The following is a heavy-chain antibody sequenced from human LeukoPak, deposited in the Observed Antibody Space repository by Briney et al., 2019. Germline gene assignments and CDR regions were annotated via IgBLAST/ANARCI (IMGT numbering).Heavy chain of an antibody. CDR2: IRSKAHSYAT. J-gene: IGHJ3*02. D-gene: IGHD3-22*01. CDR1: GFTFSGSA. Sequence: GGSLRLSCAASGFTFSGSAMHWVRQASGKGLEWVGRIRSKAHSYATAYAASVKGRFTISRDDSKNTAYLQMNSPKTEDTAVYYCTRHGGRDYYDSSEGAFDIWGQGTMVIVSS. CDR3: TRHGGRDYYDSSEGAFDI. V-gene: IGHV3-73*01.